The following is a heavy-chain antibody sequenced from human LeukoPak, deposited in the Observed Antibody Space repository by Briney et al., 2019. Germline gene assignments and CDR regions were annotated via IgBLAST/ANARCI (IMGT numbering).Heavy chain of an antibody. J-gene: IGHJ4*02. V-gene: IGHV4-31*03. CDR3: ARGSPTWGFLDC. CDR1: GGSISSGGYY. Sequence: SETLSLTCTVSGGSISSGGYYWICIRQHPGKGLEWIGYIYSSGTTYYNPSLKSRVTISLDTSKNQFSLKLPSVTAADTAVYYCARGSPTWGFLDCWGQGALVTVSS. CDR2: IYSSGTT. D-gene: IGHD3-10*01.